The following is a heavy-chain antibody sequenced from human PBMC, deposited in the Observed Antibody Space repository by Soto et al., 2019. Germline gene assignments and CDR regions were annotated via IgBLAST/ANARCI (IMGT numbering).Heavy chain of an antibody. CDR3: AKDLIYYDSSGYYYGVDY. V-gene: IGHV3-30*18. Sequence: GGSLRLSCAASGFTFSSYGMHWVRQAPGKGLEWVAVISYDGSNKYYADSVKGRFTISRDNSKNTLYLQMNSLRAEDTAVYYCAKDLIYYDSSGYYYGVDYWGQGTLVTVSS. J-gene: IGHJ4*02. CDR2: ISYDGSNK. CDR1: GFTFSSYG. D-gene: IGHD3-22*01.